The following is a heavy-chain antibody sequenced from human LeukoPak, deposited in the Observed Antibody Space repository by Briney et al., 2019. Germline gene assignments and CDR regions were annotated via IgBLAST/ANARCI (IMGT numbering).Heavy chain of an antibody. CDR3: ARHYRGLDY. D-gene: IGHD4-23*01. CDR1: GASVNSDSYY. V-gene: IGHV4-61*03. CDR2: IYNGGST. J-gene: IGHJ4*02. Sequence: SETLSLTCTVSGASVNSDSYYWSWIRQPLGKGLEWVGHIYNGGSTNYNPSLKSRVTMSVDTSKNHFSVKLSSVTAADTAVYYCARHYRGLDYWGQGTLATVSS.